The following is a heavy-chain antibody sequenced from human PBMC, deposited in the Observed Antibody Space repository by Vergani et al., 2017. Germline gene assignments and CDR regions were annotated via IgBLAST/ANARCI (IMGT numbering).Heavy chain of an antibody. Sequence: QVQLVQSGAEVKKPGSSVKVSCKASGGTFSSYAISWVRQAPGQGLEWMGGIIPIFGTANYAQKFQGRVTITADESTSTAYMELSSLRSEDTAVYYCARDIRMSDSSGYYYAARDYWGQGTLVTVSS. J-gene: IGHJ4*02. V-gene: IGHV1-69*01. D-gene: IGHD3-22*01. CDR3: ARDIRMSDSSGYYYAARDY. CDR2: IIPIFGTA. CDR1: GGTFSSYA.